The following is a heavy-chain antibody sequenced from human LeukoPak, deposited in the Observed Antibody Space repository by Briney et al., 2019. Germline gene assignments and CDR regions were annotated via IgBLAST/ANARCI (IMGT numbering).Heavy chain of an antibody. CDR3: ARVPSTYYYYYMDV. J-gene: IGHJ6*03. CDR2: ISSSGSTI. CDR1: GFTFSDYY. Sequence: GGSLRLSCAASGFTFSDYYMSWLRQAPGEGLEWVSYISSSGSTIYYADSVKGRFTISRDNAKNSLYLQMNSLRAEDTAVYYCARVPSTYYYYYMDVWGKGTTVTVSS. V-gene: IGHV3-11*04.